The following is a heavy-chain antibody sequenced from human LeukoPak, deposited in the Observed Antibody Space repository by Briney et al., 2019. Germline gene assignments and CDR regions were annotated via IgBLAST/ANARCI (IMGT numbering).Heavy chain of an antibody. CDR1: GGSISSSSYY. Sequence: SETLSLTCTVSGGSISSSSYYWGWIRQPPGKGLEWIGSIYYSGSTYYNPSLKSRVTISVDTSKNQFSLKLSSVTAADTAVYYCARLLSRLWFDPWGQGTLVTVSS. CDR2: IYYSGST. V-gene: IGHV4-39*01. D-gene: IGHD2-21*01. J-gene: IGHJ5*02. CDR3: ARLLSRLWFDP.